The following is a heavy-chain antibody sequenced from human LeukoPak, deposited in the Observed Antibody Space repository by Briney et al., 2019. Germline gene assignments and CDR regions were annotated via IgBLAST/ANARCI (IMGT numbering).Heavy chain of an antibody. CDR3: AKSPNLLAAGQFFDY. Sequence: GGSLRPSCAASGFTFSNHGMHWVRQAPGKGLEWVAFIRYDGSNKYYADSVKGRFTISRDNSKNTLYLQMNSLRAEDTAVYYCAKSPNLLAAGQFFDYWGQGTLVTVSS. CDR1: GFTFSNHG. J-gene: IGHJ4*02. D-gene: IGHD6-13*01. V-gene: IGHV3-30*02. CDR2: IRYDGSNK.